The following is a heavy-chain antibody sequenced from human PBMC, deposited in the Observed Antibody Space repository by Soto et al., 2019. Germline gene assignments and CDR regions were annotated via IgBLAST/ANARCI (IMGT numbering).Heavy chain of an antibody. Sequence: GGSLRLSCAASGFTFSSYSMNWVRQAPGKGLEWVSYISSSSSTIYYADSVKGRFTISRDNAKNSLYLQMNSLRDEDTAVYYCARDSTYYYDSSGYYYLTPNWFDPWGQGTLVTAPQ. CDR2: ISSSSSTI. CDR3: ARDSTYYYDSSGYYYLTPNWFDP. D-gene: IGHD3-22*01. J-gene: IGHJ5*02. CDR1: GFTFSSYS. V-gene: IGHV3-48*02.